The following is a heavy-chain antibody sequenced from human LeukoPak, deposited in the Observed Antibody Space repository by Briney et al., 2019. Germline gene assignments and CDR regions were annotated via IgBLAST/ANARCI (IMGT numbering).Heavy chain of an antibody. Sequence: PSETLSLTCTVSGGSISSSSYYWGWIRQPPGNGLEWIGSIYYSGSTYYNPSLKSRVTISVDTSKNQFSLKLSSVTAADTAVYYCARESWHGPYPYHFDYWGQGTLVTVSS. V-gene: IGHV4-39*07. CDR2: IYYSGST. J-gene: IGHJ4*02. CDR3: ARESWHGPYPYHFDY. CDR1: GGSISSSSYY. D-gene: IGHD2-2*01.